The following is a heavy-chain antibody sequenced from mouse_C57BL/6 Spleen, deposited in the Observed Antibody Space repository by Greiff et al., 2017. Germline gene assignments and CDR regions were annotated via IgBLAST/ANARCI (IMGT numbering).Heavy chain of an antibody. CDR2: INPNYGTT. D-gene: IGHD2-3*01. J-gene: IGHJ3*01. CDR3: ARPIYYGYSFDY. Sequence: VQLQQSGPELVKPGASVKISCKASGYSFTDYNMNWVKQTNGNSLEWIGVINPNYGTTTYNQKFKGKATLTVDQSSSTASMQLNSLTSQDSAVYYCARPIYYGYSFDYWGQGTPVTVSS. V-gene: IGHV1-39*01. CDR1: GYSFTDYN.